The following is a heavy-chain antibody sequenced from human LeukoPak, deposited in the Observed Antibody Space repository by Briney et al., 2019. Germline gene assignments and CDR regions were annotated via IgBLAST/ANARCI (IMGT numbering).Heavy chain of an antibody. CDR3: ARDPPPSYGSPGYYFDC. CDR2: ISSSSSYI. D-gene: IGHD5-18*01. V-gene: IGHV3-21*01. J-gene: IGHJ4*02. Sequence: GGSLRLSCAASGFTFSSYSMNWVRQAPGKGLEWVSSISSSSSYIYYADSVKGRFTISRDNAKNSLYLQMNSLRAEDTAVYYCARDPPPSYGSPGYYFDCWGQGTLVTVSS. CDR1: GFTFSSYS.